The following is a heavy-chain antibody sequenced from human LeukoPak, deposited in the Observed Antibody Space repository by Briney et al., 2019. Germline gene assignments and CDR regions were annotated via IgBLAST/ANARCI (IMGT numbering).Heavy chain of an antibody. CDR1: GFTFSSYG. D-gene: IGHD6-13*01. CDR3: AKLVEIAAASDAFDI. V-gene: IGHV3-30*18. CDR2: ISYDGSNK. Sequence: HPGGSLRLSCAASGFTFSSYGMHWVRQAPGKGLEWVAVISYDGSNKYYADSVKGRFTISRDNSKNTLYLQMNSLRAEDTAVYYCAKLVEIAAASDAFDIWGQGTMVTVSS. J-gene: IGHJ3*02.